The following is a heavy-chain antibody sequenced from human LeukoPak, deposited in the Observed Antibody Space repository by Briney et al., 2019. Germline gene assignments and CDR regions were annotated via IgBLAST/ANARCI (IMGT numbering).Heavy chain of an antibody. V-gene: IGHV4-39*01. CDR2: IYYSGST. Sequence: SETLSLTCTVSGGSISSSSYYWGWIRQPPGKGLEWIGSIYYSGSTYYNPSLKSRVTISVDTSKNQFSLKLSSVTAADTAVYYCARFAIPDILTGYSGDAFDIWGQGTMVTVSS. CDR3: ARFAIPDILTGYSGDAFDI. D-gene: IGHD3-9*01. J-gene: IGHJ3*02. CDR1: GGSISSSSYY.